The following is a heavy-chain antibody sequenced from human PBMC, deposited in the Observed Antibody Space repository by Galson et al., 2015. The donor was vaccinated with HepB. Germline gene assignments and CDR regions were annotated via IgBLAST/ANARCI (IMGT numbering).Heavy chain of an antibody. Sequence: SLRLSCAASGFTFSSYAMSWVRQAPGKGLEWVSAISGSGGSTYYADSVKGRFTISRDNSKNTLYLQMNSLRAEDTAVYYCAKDASVAGTSYGAEYFQHWGQGTLVTVSS. D-gene: IGHD6-19*01. J-gene: IGHJ1*01. CDR2: ISGSGGST. CDR3: AKDASVAGTSYGAEYFQH. V-gene: IGHV3-23*01. CDR1: GFTFSSYA.